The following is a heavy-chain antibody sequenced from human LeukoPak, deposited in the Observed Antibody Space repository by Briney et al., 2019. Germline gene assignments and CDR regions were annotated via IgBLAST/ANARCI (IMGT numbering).Heavy chain of an antibody. D-gene: IGHD2/OR15-2a*01. Sequence: SETLSLTCTVSGGSISGCYWSWIRQPAGKGPEWMGRINTSGTTRYDSSLKSRVTMSVDTSKNQFSLKLTSVTAADTAVYYCARGLSASYDFNWFDSWGQGTLVTVSS. V-gene: IGHV4-4*07. CDR1: GGSISGCY. CDR3: ARGLSASYDFNWFDS. J-gene: IGHJ5*01. CDR2: INTSGTT.